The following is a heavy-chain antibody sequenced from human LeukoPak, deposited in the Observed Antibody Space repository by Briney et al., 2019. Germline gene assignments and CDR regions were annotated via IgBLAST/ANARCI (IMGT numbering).Heavy chain of an antibody. CDR2: IYYSGST. V-gene: IGHV4-30-4*08. J-gene: IGHJ4*02. CDR1: GDSISSGGYS. D-gene: IGHD3-3*01. CDR3: ARVARTIFGVVIDY. Sequence: SETLSLTCTVSGDSISSGGYSWSWIRQPPGKGLEWIGYIYYSGSTYYNPSLKSRVTISVDTSKNQFSLKLSSVTAADTAVYYCARVARTIFGVVIDYWGQGTLVTVSS.